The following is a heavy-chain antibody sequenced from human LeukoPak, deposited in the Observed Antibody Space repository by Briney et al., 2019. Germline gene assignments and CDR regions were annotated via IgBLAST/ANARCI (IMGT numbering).Heavy chain of an antibody. CDR1: GYSFTSYY. V-gene: IGHV1-2*02. CDR2: INPNSGGT. CDR3: ARVGVRYSSGWYVGY. Sequence: ASVKVSCKASGYSFTSYYIHWVRQAPGQGLEWMAMINPNSGGTNYAQKFQGRVTMTRDTSISTAYMELSRLRSDDTAVYYCARVGVRYSSGWYVGYWGQGTLVTVSS. J-gene: IGHJ4*02. D-gene: IGHD6-19*01.